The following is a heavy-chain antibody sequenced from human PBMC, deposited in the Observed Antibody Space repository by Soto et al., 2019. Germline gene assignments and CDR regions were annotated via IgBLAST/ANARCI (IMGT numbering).Heavy chain of an antibody. CDR3: ARETAAGTEGTYYYYGMDV. V-gene: IGHV3-53*01. Sequence: GGSLRLSCAASGFTVSSNYMSWVRQAPGKGLEWVSVIYSGGSTYYADSVKGRFTISRDNSKNTLYLQMNSLRAEDTAVYYCARETAAGTEGTYYYYGMDVWGQGTTVTVSS. CDR1: GFTVSSNY. J-gene: IGHJ6*02. D-gene: IGHD6-13*01. CDR2: IYSGGST.